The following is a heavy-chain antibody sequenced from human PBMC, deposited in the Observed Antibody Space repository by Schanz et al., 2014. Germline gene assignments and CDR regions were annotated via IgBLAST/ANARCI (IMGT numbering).Heavy chain of an antibody. V-gene: IGHV3-23*04. J-gene: IGHJ4*02. CDR1: GFTFSSYA. CDR2: ISGGGGTT. Sequence: GQLVESGGGVVQPGKSLRLSCATSGFTFSSYAMSWVRQAPGKGLEWVSAISGGGGTTYYADSVKGRFTISRDNFKGALYLQMSSLRAEDTAVYYCAKSLESCPGGRCSRGYFDYWGQGTLVTVSS. D-gene: IGHD2-8*02. CDR3: AKSLESCPGGRCSRGYFDY.